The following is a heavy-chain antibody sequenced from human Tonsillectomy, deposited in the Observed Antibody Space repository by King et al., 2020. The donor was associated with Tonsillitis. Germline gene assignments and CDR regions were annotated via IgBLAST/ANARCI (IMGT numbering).Heavy chain of an antibody. J-gene: IGHJ3*02. Sequence: VQLQESGPGLVKPSETLSLICSVSGCSISTYYWSLIRQPPGKGLEWIGYIYHSGDTNYNPSLKSRVTISVDTSKNQFSLKLSSVTAADTAVYYCARADSGSYIRGAFDIWGQGTMVTVSS. CDR3: ARADSGSYIRGAFDI. D-gene: IGHD1-26*01. V-gene: IGHV4-59*01. CDR1: GCSISTYY. CDR2: IYHSGDT.